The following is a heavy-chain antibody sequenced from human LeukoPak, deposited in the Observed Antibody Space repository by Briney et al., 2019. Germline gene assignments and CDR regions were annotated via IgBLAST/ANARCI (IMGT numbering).Heavy chain of an antibody. D-gene: IGHD2-8*01. CDR1: GFTFSSYA. CDR2: ISYDGSNK. Sequence: GGSLRLSCAASGFTFSSYAMHWVRQAPGKGLEWVAVISYDGSNKYYADSVKGRLTISRDNSKNTLYLQMDSLRAEDTAVYYCARDQYCTNGVCYYFDYWGQGTLVTVSS. V-gene: IGHV3-30*04. J-gene: IGHJ4*02. CDR3: ARDQYCTNGVCYYFDY.